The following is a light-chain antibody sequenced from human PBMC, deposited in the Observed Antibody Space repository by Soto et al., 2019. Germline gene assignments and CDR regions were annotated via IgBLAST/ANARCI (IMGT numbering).Light chain of an antibody. CDR3: CSYAGSDVWV. V-gene: IGLV2-23*01. Sequence: QSVLTQPASVSGSPGQSIAISCTGTSSDVGSYNRVSWYQQHPGKVPNVIIHEDSERTSGVSNRFSGSKSGSTASLTISGLQPEDEAFYYCCSYAGSDVWVFGEGTKLTVL. CDR1: SSDVGSYNR. CDR2: EDS. J-gene: IGLJ3*02.